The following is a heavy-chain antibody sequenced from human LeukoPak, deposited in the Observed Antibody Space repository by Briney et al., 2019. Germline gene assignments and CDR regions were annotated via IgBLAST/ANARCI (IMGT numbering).Heavy chain of an antibody. CDR2: ISGSGGST. CDR1: GFTFTNYG. V-gene: IGHV3-23*01. Sequence: GGSLRLSCSASGFTFTNYGMSWVRQAPGKGLEWVSAISGSGGSTYYADSVKGRFTISRDNSKNTLYLQMNSLRAEDTAVYYCAKRAVVITTGYFDYWGQGTLVTVSS. D-gene: IGHD3-22*01. J-gene: IGHJ4*02. CDR3: AKRAVVITTGYFDY.